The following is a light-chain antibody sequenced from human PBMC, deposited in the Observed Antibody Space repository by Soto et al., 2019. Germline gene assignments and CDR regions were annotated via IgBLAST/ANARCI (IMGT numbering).Light chain of an antibody. CDR1: QSVDTTF. V-gene: IGKV3-20*01. CDR2: GAS. J-gene: IGKJ1*01. CDR3: QQYMSSVT. Sequence: PGQRATLSCRASQSVDTTFFAWYQKKPGQAPRLLIYGASKRATGIPDRFSGSGSGTDFTLIISRLEPEDFGVYYCQQYMSSVTFGQGTKVEIK.